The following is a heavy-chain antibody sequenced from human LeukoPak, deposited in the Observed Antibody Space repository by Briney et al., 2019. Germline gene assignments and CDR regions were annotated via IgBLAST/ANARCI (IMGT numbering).Heavy chain of an antibody. J-gene: IGHJ4*02. CDR2: INGGGGHA. Sequence: GGSLRLSCAASGFTFKMFAMSWVRQAPGKGLEWVSGINGGGGHAYYADSVEGRFTISRDNSKNMLYLQMNSLGVEDTAIYFCAKDDSMTFDHFDSWGQGLLDSVSS. CDR1: GFTFKMFA. CDR3: AKDDSMTFDHFDS. V-gene: IGHV3-23*01. D-gene: IGHD4-11*01.